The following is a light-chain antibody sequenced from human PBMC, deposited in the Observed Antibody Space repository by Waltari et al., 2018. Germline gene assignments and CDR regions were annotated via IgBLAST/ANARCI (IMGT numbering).Light chain of an antibody. J-gene: IGLJ2*01. Sequence: QSALTQPASVSGSPGQSITISCTGTSSDIGAYNYVSWYQQHPGKAPKLIIFDVSDRPSGVSSRFSGSKSGNTASLTISGLLADDEGTYYCSSYSTSDTLEGFGGGTSLTVL. CDR1: SSDIGAYNY. V-gene: IGLV2-14*03. CDR2: DVS. CDR3: SSYSTSDTLEG.